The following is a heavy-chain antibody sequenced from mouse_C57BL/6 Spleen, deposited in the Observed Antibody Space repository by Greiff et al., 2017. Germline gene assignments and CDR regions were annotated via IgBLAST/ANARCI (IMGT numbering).Heavy chain of an antibody. Sequence: EVQLQQSGPELVKPGDSVKISCKASGYSFTGYFMNWVMQSHGKSLEWIGRINPYNGDTFYNQKFKGKDTLTVDKSSSTAHMELRSLTSEDSAVYYCAREANYYGSFDYWGQGTTLTVSS. J-gene: IGHJ2*01. CDR1: GYSFTGYF. D-gene: IGHD1-1*01. CDR2: INPYNGDT. V-gene: IGHV1-20*01. CDR3: AREANYYGSFDY.